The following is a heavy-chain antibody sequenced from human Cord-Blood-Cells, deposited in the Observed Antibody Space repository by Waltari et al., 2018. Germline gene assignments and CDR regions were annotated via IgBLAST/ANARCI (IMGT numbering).Heavy chain of an antibody. CDR3: ASRLGSGYDY. Sequence: QLQLQESGSGLVKPSETLSLTRPVSGGSISISSYYWGWIRQPPGKGLEWIGSIYYSGSTYYNPSLKSRVTISVDTSKNQFSLKLSSVTAADTAVYYCASRLGSGYDYWGQGTLVTVSS. CDR2: IYYSGST. J-gene: IGHJ4*02. CDR1: GGSISISSYY. D-gene: IGHD3-3*01. V-gene: IGHV4-39*01.